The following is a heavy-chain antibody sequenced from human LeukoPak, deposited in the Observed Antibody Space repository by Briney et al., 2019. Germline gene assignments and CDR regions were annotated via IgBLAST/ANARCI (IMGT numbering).Heavy chain of an antibody. CDR1: GGSSSSSSYY. D-gene: IGHD6-19*01. CDR2: IYYSGST. J-gene: IGHJ4*02. Sequence: PSETLSLTCTVSGGSSSSSSYYWGWIRQPPGKGLEWIGSIYYSGSTYYNPSLKSRVTISVDTSKNQFSLKLSSVTAADTAVYYCATDGRYVAVRNYWGQGTLVTVSS. CDR3: ATDGRYVAVRNY. V-gene: IGHV4-39*02.